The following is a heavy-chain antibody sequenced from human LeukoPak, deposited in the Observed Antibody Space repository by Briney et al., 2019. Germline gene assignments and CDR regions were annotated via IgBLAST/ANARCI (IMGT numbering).Heavy chain of an antibody. CDR1: GYTFTSYG. Sequence: ASVKVSCKASGYTFTSYGISWVPQAPGQGLEWMGWISAYNGNTNYAQKLQGRVTMTTDTSTSTAYMELRSLRSDDTAVYYCARICSGGSCYWSFDYWGQGTLVTVSS. CDR3: ARICSGGSCYWSFDY. D-gene: IGHD2-15*01. CDR2: ISAYNGNT. V-gene: IGHV1-18*01. J-gene: IGHJ4*02.